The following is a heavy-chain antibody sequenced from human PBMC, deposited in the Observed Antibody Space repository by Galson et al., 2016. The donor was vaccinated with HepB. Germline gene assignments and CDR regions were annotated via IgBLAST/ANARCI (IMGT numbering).Heavy chain of an antibody. V-gene: IGHV3-23*01. CDR1: GFTFNKYA. CDR2: IGDSGGSP. Sequence: SLRLSCAASGFTFNKYAMSWVRQVPRKGLEWVSSIGDSGGSPSYADSVEGRFTISRDNSKNTLHLQMNSLRAEDTATYCCVTTDYYITRYFVHWGQGALVTVSS. CDR3: VTTDYYITRYFVH. D-gene: IGHD3-10*01. J-gene: IGHJ4*02.